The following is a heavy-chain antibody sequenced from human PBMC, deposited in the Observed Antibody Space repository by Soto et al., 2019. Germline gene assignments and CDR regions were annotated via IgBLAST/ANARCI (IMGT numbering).Heavy chain of an antibody. D-gene: IGHD2-2*01. V-gene: IGHV4-39*01. Sequence: SETLSLTCTVSGGSISSSSYYWGWIRQPPGKGLEWIGSIYYSGSTYYNPSLKSRVTISVDTSKNQFSLKLSSVTAADTAVYYCASPIVVVPAVGGYYYGMDVWRQGTTVTVSS. J-gene: IGHJ6*02. CDR3: ASPIVVVPAVGGYYYGMDV. CDR2: IYYSGST. CDR1: GGSISSSSYY.